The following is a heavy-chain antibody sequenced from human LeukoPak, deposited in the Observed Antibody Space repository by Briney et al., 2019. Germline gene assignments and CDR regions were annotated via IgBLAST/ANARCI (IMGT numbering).Heavy chain of an antibody. Sequence: SVKVSCKASGGTFSSYAISWVRQAPGQRLEWMGGNIPIFGTANYAQKFQGRVTITADESTSTAYMELSSLRSEDTAVYYCASGYSYGHFDYWGQGTLVTVSS. CDR1: GGTFSSYA. CDR3: ASGYSYGHFDY. CDR2: NIPIFGTA. D-gene: IGHD5-18*01. V-gene: IGHV1-69*01. J-gene: IGHJ4*02.